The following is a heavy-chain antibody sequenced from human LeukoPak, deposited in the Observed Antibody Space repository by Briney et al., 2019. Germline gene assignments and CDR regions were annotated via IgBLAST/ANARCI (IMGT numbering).Heavy chain of an antibody. J-gene: IGHJ3*02. CDR1: GFTFSTYW. CDR2: INSDGSST. D-gene: IGHD4-17*01. Sequence: GGSLRLSCAASGFTFSTYWMHWVRQAPGKGLVWVSRINSDGSSTTYADSVKGRFTISRDNAKNTLYLQMNSLRAEDTAVYYCETEETTMTDAFDIWAKGKMVPVFS. V-gene: IGHV3-74*01. CDR3: ETEETTMTDAFDI.